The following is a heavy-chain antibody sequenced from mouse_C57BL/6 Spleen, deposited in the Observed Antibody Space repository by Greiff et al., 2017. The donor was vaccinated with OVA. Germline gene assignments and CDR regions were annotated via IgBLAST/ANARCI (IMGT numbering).Heavy chain of an antibody. V-gene: IGHV5-17*01. J-gene: IGHJ1*03. CDR1: GFTFSDYG. CDR3: ARGDERYFDV. D-gene: IGHD3-3*01. CDR2: ISSGSSTI. Sequence: EVMLVESGGGLVKPGGSLKLSCAASGFTFSDYGMHWVRQAPEKGLEWVAYISSGSSTIYYADTVKGRFTISRDNAKNTLFLQMTSLRSEDTAMYYCARGDERYFDVWGTGTTVTVSS.